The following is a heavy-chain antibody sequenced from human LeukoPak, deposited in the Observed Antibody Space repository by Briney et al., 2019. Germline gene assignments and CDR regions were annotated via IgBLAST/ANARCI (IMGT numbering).Heavy chain of an antibody. D-gene: IGHD6-13*01. CDR3: ARVYSSSWYYYYYYGMDV. Sequence: GASVKVSSKASGYTFTSYDINWVRQATGQGLEWMGWMNPNSGNTGYAQKFQGRVTMTRNTSISTAYMELSSLRSEDTAVYYCARVYSSSWYYYYYYGMDVWGQGTTVTVSS. V-gene: IGHV1-8*01. J-gene: IGHJ6*02. CDR1: GYTFTSYD. CDR2: MNPNSGNT.